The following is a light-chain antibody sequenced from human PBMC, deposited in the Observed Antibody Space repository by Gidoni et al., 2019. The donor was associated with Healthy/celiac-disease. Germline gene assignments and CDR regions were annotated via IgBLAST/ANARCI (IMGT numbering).Light chain of an antibody. V-gene: IGKV1-39*01. J-gene: IGKJ3*01. CDR2: AAS. CDR1: QSISSY. CDR3: QQSYSTPRT. Sequence: DIQMTQSPSSLSASVGDRVTITCRASQSISSYLNWYQQKPGKAPKLLIYAASSLQSGVPSRFSGSGSATDFTLTISSLQPEDFATYYCQQSYSTPRTFGPXTKVDIK.